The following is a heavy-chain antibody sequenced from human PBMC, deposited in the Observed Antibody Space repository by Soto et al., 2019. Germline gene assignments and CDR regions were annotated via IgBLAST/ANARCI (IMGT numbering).Heavy chain of an antibody. CDR1: GGSFSGYY. D-gene: IGHD6-19*01. CDR2: INHSGST. Sequence: PSETLSLTCAVYGGSFSGYYWSWIRQPPGKGLEWIGEINHSGSTNYNPSLKSRVTISVDTSKNQFSLKLSSVTAADTAVYYCTRHAWIMIGYSSGWALAYWGQGTLVTVSS. V-gene: IGHV4-34*01. CDR3: TRHAWIMIGYSSGWALAY. J-gene: IGHJ4*02.